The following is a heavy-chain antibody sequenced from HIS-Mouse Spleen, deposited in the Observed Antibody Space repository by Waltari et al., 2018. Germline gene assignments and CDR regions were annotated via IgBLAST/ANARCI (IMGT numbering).Heavy chain of an antibody. Sequence: QVQLVESGGGVVQPGRSLRLSCAASGFTFSSYGMHWVRQAPGKGLSGVAVISYDGSNKYYADSVKGRFTISRDNSKNTLYLQMNSLRAEDTAVYYCAKDKHHAFDYWGQGTLVTVSS. CDR2: ISYDGSNK. CDR3: AKDKHHAFDY. V-gene: IGHV3-30*18. J-gene: IGHJ4*02. CDR1: GFTFSSYG.